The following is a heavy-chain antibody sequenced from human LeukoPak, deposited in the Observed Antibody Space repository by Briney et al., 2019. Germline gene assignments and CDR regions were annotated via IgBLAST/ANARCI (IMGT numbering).Heavy chain of an antibody. D-gene: IGHD3-3*01. CDR3: ARDAGYDFWSGYYRWFDP. J-gene: IGHJ5*02. V-gene: IGHV3-30*03. Sequence: GGSLRLSCAASGFTFSSYSMNWVRQAPGKGLEWVAVISYDGSNKYYADSVKGRFTISRDNSKNTLYLQMNSLRAEDTAVYYCARDAGYDFWSGYYRWFDPWGQGTLVTVSS. CDR1: GFTFSSYS. CDR2: ISYDGSNK.